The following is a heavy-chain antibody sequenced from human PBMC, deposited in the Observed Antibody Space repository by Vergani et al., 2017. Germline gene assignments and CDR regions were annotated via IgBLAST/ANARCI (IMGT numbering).Heavy chain of an antibody. CDR1: GFTFSSYS. V-gene: IGHV3-21*01. CDR3: AIDLFDYDSSGDDSGFFDY. J-gene: IGHJ4*02. Sequence: EVQLVESGGGLVKPGGSLRLSCAASGFTFSSYSMNWVRQAPGKGLEWVSSISSSSSYIYYAYSVKGRFNISRDNAKNSLYLQMNSLRAEDKAVYYCAIDLFDYDSSGDDSGFFDYWGQRLLVTVSS. CDR2: ISSSSSYI. D-gene: IGHD3-22*01.